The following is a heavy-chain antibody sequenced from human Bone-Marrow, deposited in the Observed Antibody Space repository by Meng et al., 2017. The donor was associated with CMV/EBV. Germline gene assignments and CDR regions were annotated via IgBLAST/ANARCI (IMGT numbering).Heavy chain of an antibody. J-gene: IGHJ4*02. V-gene: IGHV3-15*01. Sequence: FTFSNAWMSWVRQAPGKGLEWVGRIKSKTDGGTTDYAAPVKGRFTISRDDSKNTLYLQMNSLKTEDTAVYYCTTPYYYDSSGYSNADYWGQGTLVTVSS. D-gene: IGHD3-22*01. CDR2: IKSKTDGGTT. CDR3: TTPYYYDSSGYSNADY. CDR1: FTFSNAW.